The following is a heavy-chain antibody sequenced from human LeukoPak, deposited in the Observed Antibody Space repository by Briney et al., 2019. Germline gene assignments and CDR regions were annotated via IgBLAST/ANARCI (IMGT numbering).Heavy chain of an antibody. Sequence: GGSLRLSCAASGFTFSSYWMHWVRQAPGKGLVWVSRTNSDGSSTSYADSVKGRFTISRDNAKNTLNLQMNSLRAEDTAVYYCARGALKQNYYDSSGYYYFFDWFDPWGQGTLVTVSS. CDR1: GFTFSSYW. V-gene: IGHV3-74*01. J-gene: IGHJ5*02. CDR3: ARGALKQNYYDSSGYYYFFDWFDP. CDR2: TNSDGSST. D-gene: IGHD3-22*01.